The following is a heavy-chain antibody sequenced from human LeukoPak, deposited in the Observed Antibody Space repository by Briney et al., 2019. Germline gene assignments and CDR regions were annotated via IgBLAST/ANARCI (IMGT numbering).Heavy chain of an antibody. V-gene: IGHV3-30-3*01. CDR3: ARDRDRVVDFDY. D-gene: IGHD3-3*01. CDR1: GFTFSSYA. Sequence: GRSLRLSCAASGFTFSSYAMHWVRQAPGKGLEWVAVISYDGSNKYYADSVKGRFTISRDNSKNTLYLQMNSLRAEDTAVYYCARDRDRVVDFDYWGQGTLVTVSS. CDR2: ISYDGSNK. J-gene: IGHJ4*02.